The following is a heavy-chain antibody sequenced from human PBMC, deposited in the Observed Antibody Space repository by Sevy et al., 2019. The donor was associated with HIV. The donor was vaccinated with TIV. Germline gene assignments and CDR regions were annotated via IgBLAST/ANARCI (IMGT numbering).Heavy chain of an antibody. D-gene: IGHD3-22*01. V-gene: IGHV3-30-3*01. CDR1: GFTFSNYP. CDR2: ISYDGSNK. Sequence: GGSLRLSCAVSGFTFSNYPMHWVRQAPGKGLEWVAGISYDGSNKYYTDSVKGRLTISRDNSKNTVYLQMNSLRPEDTAVYYCARGYYDDSGLEGFQYWGQGTLVTVSS. CDR3: ARGYYDDSGLEGFQY. J-gene: IGHJ1*01.